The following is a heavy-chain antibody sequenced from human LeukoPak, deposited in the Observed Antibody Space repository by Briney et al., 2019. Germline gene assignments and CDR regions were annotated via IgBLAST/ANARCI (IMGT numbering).Heavy chain of an antibody. D-gene: IGHD3-10*01. CDR1: GGSISSSSYY. CDR3: AREGVIWTMVRGVYFDY. CDR2: IYYSGST. Sequence: SETLSLTCTVSGGSISSSSYYWGCIRQPPGKGLECIGSIYYSGSTYYNPSLKSRVTISVDTSKNQFSLKLSSVTAADTAVYYCAREGVIWTMVRGVYFDYWGQGTLVTVSS. V-gene: IGHV4-39*07. J-gene: IGHJ4*02.